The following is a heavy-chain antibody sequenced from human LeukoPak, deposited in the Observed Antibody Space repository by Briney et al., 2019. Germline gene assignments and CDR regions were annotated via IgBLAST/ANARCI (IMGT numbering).Heavy chain of an antibody. D-gene: IGHD3-10*01. CDR3: ARVPKIYGSGSYSLGRYFDY. J-gene: IGHJ4*02. CDR2: INHSGST. CDR1: GGSFSGYY. Sequence: SETLSLTCAVYGGSFSGYYWSWIRQPPGKGLEWIGEINHSGSTNYNPSLKSRVTISVDTSKNQFSLKLSSVTAADTAVYYCARVPKIYGSGSYSLGRYFDYWGQGTLVTVSS. V-gene: IGHV4-34*01.